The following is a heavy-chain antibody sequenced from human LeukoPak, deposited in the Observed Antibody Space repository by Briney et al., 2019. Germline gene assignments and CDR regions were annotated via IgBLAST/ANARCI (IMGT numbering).Heavy chain of an antibody. CDR1: GFTFSSYA. CDR2: ISYDGSNK. V-gene: IGHV3-30-3*01. CDR3: ARLKWPDYYYYYGMDV. J-gene: IGHJ6*02. D-gene: IGHD2-15*01. Sequence: GGSLRLSCAASGFTFSSYAMHWVRQAPGKGLEWVAVISYDGSNKYYADSVKGRFTISRDNSKNTLYLQMNSLRAEDTAVYYCARLKWPDYYYYYGMDVWGQGTTVTVSS.